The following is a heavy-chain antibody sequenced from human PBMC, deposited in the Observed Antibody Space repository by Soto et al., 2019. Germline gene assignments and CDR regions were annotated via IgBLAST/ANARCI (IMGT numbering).Heavy chain of an antibody. CDR2: IDPSDSYT. J-gene: IGHJ6*02. CDR1: GYSFTSYW. V-gene: IGHV5-10-1*01. D-gene: IGHD3-9*01. CDR3: ARDDYNLRYFDRYYYGMDV. Sequence: PGESLKISCKGSGYSFTSYWISWVRQMPGKGLEWMGRIDPSDSYTNYSPSFQGHVTISADKSISTAYLQWSSLKASDTAMYYCARDDYNLRYFDRYYYGMDVWGQGTTVTVSS.